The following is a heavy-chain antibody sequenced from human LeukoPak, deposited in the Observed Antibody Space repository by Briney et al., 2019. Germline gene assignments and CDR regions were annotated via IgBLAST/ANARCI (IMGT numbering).Heavy chain of an antibody. CDR1: GGSISSSSYY. D-gene: IGHD5-12*01. CDR2: IYDSGST. CDR3: ATHSRAGSGGFENAFEI. V-gene: IGHV4-39*01. Sequence: SETLSLTCTVSGGSISSSSYYWGWIRQPPGKGLEWIGNIYDSGSTYYNPSLESRVTISVDTSKNQFSLKLNSVTAADTAVYYCATHSRAGSGGFENAFEIWGQGTMVTVSS. J-gene: IGHJ3*02.